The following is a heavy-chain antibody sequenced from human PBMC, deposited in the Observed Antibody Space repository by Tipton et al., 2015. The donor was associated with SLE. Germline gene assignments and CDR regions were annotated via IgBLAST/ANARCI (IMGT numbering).Heavy chain of an antibody. J-gene: IGHJ4*02. CDR2: IYYSGST. V-gene: IGHV4-59*01. CDR3: ARLTSSSWYSFDY. Sequence: TLSLTCTVSGGSISSYYWSWIRQPPGKGLEWIGYIYYSGSTNYNPSLKSRVTISVDTSKNQFSLKLSSVTAADTAVYYCARLTSSSWYSFDYWGQGTLVTVSS. D-gene: IGHD6-13*01. CDR1: GGSISSYY.